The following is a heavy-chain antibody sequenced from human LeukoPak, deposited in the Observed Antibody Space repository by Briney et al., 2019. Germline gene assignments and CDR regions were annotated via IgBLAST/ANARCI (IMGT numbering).Heavy chain of an antibody. Sequence: SETLSLTCTVSGGSISSYYWSWIRQPPGKGLEWIGYIYYSGSTNYNPSLKSRVTISVDTSKNQFSLKLSSVTAADTAVYYCARGRLELRAYYYYYMDVWGKGTTVTVSS. V-gene: IGHV4-59*01. CDR2: IYYSGST. CDR3: ARGRLELRAYYYYYMDV. J-gene: IGHJ6*03. CDR1: GGSISSYY. D-gene: IGHD1-7*01.